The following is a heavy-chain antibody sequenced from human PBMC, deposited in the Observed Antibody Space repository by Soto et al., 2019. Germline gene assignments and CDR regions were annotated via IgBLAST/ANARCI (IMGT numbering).Heavy chain of an antibody. CDR3: ARDDADY. CDR1: GFSLTNYW. Sequence: EVQLVESGGGLVQPGGSLRLYCAASGFSLTNYWMQWVRQAPGKGLEWVASINEHGREMYYVDSVRGRFTISRDIAENSLYLQMNSLRAEDTAMYYCARDDADYVGQGTLVTVSS. V-gene: IGHV3-7*03. J-gene: IGHJ4*02. CDR2: INEHGREM.